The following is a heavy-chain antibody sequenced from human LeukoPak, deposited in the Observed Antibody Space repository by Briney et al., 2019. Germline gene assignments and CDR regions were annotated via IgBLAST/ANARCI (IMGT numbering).Heavy chain of an antibody. D-gene: IGHD3-16*01. CDR1: GGSISSAGYY. J-gene: IGHJ6*03. CDR3: ARVSDALGYYYVDV. Sequence: PSQTLSLTCTVSGGSISSAGYYWSWIRQPPGKGLEWIGYIYHSGSTSYNPSLKSRVTISVDRSKNQFSLKLSSVTAADTAVYYCARVSDALGYYYVDVWGKGTTVTVSS. CDR2: IYHSGST. V-gene: IGHV4-30-2*01.